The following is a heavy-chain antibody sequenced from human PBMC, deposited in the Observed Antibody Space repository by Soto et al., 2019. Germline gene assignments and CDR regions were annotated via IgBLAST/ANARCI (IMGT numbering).Heavy chain of an antibody. D-gene: IGHD7-27*01. Sequence: EVQLLESGGGLVQPGGSLRLSCAASGFTFSTYAMTWVRQAPGKGLEWVSSISGGGGSTSYADSVKGRFTISRDNSKNTLFLQMNSLRAEDTAVYYCANESKNWGSGRYFDSWGQGTLVTVSS. CDR3: ANESKNWGSGRYFDS. CDR1: GFTFSTYA. V-gene: IGHV3-23*01. J-gene: IGHJ4*02. CDR2: ISGGGGST.